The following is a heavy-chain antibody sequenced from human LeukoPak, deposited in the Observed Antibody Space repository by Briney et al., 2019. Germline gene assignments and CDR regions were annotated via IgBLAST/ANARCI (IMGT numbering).Heavy chain of an antibody. Sequence: SETLSLTCTVSGGSISSYYWSWIRQPPGKGLEWIGYIYYSGSTNYNPSLKSRVTISVDTSKNQFSLKLSSVTAADTAVYYCARVVAAATYHFDYWGQGNLVTVSS. D-gene: IGHD6-13*01. V-gene: IGHV4-59*08. CDR1: GGSISSYY. J-gene: IGHJ4*02. CDR3: ARVVAAATYHFDY. CDR2: IYYSGST.